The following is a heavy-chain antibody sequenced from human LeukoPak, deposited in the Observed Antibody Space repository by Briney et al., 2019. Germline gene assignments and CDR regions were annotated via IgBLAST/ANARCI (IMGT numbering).Heavy chain of an antibody. CDR1: GFTFGDYA. Sequence: QPGGSLRLSCTASGFTFGDYAMSWVRQAPGKGLEWVGFIRSKAYGGTTEYAASVKGRFTISRDDSKSIAYLQMNSLKTEDTAVYYCTRGGPSAVAGLRYFDCWGQGTLVTVSS. CDR3: TRGGPSAVAGLRYFDC. CDR2: IRSKAYGGTT. J-gene: IGHJ4*02. V-gene: IGHV3-49*04. D-gene: IGHD6-19*01.